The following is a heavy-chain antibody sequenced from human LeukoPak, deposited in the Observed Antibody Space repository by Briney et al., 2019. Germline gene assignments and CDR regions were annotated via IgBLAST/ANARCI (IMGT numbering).Heavy chain of an antibody. V-gene: IGHV1-24*01. CDR1: GYTLTELS. J-gene: IGHJ4*02. CDR3: ARGDGYYSGGSCMIFDY. D-gene: IGHD2-15*01. Sequence: ASVKVSCKVSGYTLTELSMHWVRQAPGKGLEWMGGFDPEDGETIYAQKFQGRVTMTEDTSTDTAYMELSSLRSEDTAVYYCARGDGYYSGGSCMIFDYWGQGTLVTVSS. CDR2: FDPEDGET.